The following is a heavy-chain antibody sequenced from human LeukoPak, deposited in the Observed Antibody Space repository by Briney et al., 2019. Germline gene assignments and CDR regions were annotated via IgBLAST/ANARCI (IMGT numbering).Heavy chain of an antibody. CDR3: ARGLGSGWPYYYYYGMDV. CDR2: IKQDGSEK. D-gene: IGHD6-19*01. Sequence: GGSLRLSCAASGFTFSSYWMSWVRQAPGKGLEWVANIKQDGSEKYYVDSVKGRFPISRDNAKNSLYLQMNSLRAEDTAVYYCARGLGSGWPYYYYYGMDVWGQGTTVTVSS. V-gene: IGHV3-7*01. CDR1: GFTFSSYW. J-gene: IGHJ6*02.